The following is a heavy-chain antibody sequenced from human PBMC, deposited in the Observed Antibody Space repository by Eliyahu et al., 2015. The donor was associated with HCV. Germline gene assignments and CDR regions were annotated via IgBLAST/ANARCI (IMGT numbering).Heavy chain of an antibody. D-gene: IGHD3-10*01. CDR2: IYSGGST. V-gene: IGHV3-66*02. J-gene: IGHJ4*02. Sequence: EVQLVESGGGLVQPGGSLRLSCAASGFTVXSNYMSWVRQAPGKGLEWVSVIYSGGSTYYADSVKGRFTISRDNSKNTLYLQMNSLRAEDTAVYYCARDGPYYYGSGSSRGWGQGTLVTVSS. CDR1: GFTVXSNY. CDR3: ARDGPYYYGSGSSRG.